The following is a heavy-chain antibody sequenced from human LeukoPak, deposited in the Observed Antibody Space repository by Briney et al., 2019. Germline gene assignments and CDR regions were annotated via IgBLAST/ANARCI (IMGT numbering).Heavy chain of an antibody. V-gene: IGHV4-39*07. CDR2: IDYSGST. Sequence: SETLSLTCTVSGGSISSSNYYWGWIRQPPGKGLEWIATIDYSGSTYYNPSLKSRATISIDTSKNQFSLKLSSVTAADTAVYYCAREYTLYRSGWFLDYWGQGTVVTVSS. CDR1: GGSISSSNYY. CDR3: AREYTLYRSGWFLDY. D-gene: IGHD6-19*01. J-gene: IGHJ4*02.